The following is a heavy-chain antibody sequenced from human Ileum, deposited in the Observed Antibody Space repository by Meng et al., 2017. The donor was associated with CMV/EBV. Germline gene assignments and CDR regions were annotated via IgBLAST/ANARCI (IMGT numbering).Heavy chain of an antibody. CDR1: GFTFSNYA. Sequence: GGSLRLSCAASGFTFSNYAMSWVRQAPGKGLVWVSLISGSGITTYYADSVKGRFTISRDNSKNTLYLQMNSLTSGDTAVYICAREFCLDHWGQGTLVTVSS. CDR3: AREFCLDH. D-gene: IGHD3-10*01. CDR2: ISGSGITT. J-gene: IGHJ4*02. V-gene: IGHV3-23*01.